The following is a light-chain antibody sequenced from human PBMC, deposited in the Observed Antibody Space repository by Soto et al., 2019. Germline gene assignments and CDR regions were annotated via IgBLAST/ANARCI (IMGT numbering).Light chain of an antibody. J-gene: IGKJ1*01. V-gene: IGKV3-20*01. Sequence: EVVLTQSPGTLSLSPGERATLPCRASQSVGNNYLAWYQQKPGQAPRLLIYDASTRATGIPDRFSGSGSGTGFTLSVSGLEPEDFAVYYCQQYSGSPETFGQGTKVDIK. CDR2: DAS. CDR1: QSVGNNY. CDR3: QQYSGSPET.